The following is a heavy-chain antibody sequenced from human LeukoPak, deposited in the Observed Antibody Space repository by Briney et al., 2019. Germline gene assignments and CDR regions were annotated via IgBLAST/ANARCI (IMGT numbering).Heavy chain of an antibody. Sequence: GGSLRLSCVASGFTFTRFGMSWVRQAPGKGLEWVSVIYSGGSTYYADSVKGRFTIARDNSKNTLYLQMNSLRAEDTAVYYCARESNYDYWGQGTLVTVSS. CDR2: IYSGGST. V-gene: IGHV3-66*02. J-gene: IGHJ4*02. CDR1: GFTFTRFG. CDR3: ARESNYDY.